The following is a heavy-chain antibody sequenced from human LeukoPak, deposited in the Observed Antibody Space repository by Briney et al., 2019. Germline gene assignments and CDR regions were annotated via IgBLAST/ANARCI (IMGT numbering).Heavy chain of an antibody. CDR3: ARVLPLGSSWPLLFDY. CDR2: IYSTGRT. J-gene: IGHJ4*02. CDR1: GGSISSYY. Sequence: SETLSLTCTVSGGSISSYYWTWIRQPAGKGLEWIGRIYSTGRTNYNPSLKSRVTMSVDTSTNQFSLKLSSVTAADTAVYYCARVLPLGSSWPLLFDYWGQGTLVTVSS. D-gene: IGHD6-13*01. V-gene: IGHV4-4*07.